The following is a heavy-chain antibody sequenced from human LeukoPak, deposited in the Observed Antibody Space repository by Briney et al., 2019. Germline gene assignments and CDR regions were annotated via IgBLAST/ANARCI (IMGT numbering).Heavy chain of an antibody. J-gene: IGHJ4*02. V-gene: IGHV1-2*02. CDR1: GYTFTCYY. CDR3: ARVNGSRIFDY. Sequence: GASVKVSCMASGYTFTCYYMHWVRQAPGQGLEWMGWTNPNSGGTNYAQKFQGRVTMTRDTSISTAYMELSRLRSDDTAVYYCARVNGSRIFDYWGQGTLVTVSS. CDR2: TNPNSGGT.